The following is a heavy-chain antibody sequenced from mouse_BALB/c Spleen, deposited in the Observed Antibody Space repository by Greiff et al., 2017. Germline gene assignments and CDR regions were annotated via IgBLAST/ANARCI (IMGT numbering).Heavy chain of an antibody. Sequence: EVQLQQSGTVLARPGASVKMSCKASGYSFTSYWMHWVKQRPGQGLEWIGAIYPGNSDTSYNQKFKGKAKLTAVTSASTAYMELSSLTNEDSAVYYCTRRGYDYDLCYFDYWGQGTTLTVSS. D-gene: IGHD2-4*01. CDR2: IYPGNSDT. V-gene: IGHV1-5*01. CDR1: GYSFTSYW. CDR3: TRRGYDYDLCYFDY. J-gene: IGHJ2*01.